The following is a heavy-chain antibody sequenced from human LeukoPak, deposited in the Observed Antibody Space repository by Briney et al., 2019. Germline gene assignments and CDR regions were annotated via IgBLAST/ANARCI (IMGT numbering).Heavy chain of an antibody. Sequence: ETLSLTCTVSGGSISSYYWSWLRQPPGKGLEWIGYIYYSGSTNYNPSLKSRATISVDTSKNQFSLKLSSVTAADTAVYYCARAKVDSSGYYAPDYWGQGTLVTVSS. V-gene: IGHV4-59*01. CDR1: GGSISSYY. D-gene: IGHD3-22*01. CDR2: IYYSGST. J-gene: IGHJ4*02. CDR3: ARAKVDSSGYYAPDY.